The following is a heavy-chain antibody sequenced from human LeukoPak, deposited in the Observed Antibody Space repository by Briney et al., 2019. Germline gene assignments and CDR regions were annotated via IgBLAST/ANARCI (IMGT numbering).Heavy chain of an antibody. V-gene: IGHV1-46*01. D-gene: IGHD1-26*01. CDR1: GGTFSDYA. Sequence: ASVKVSCKASGGTFSDYALNWVRQAPGQGLEWMGLINPTGGSTGYAQKFQGRVTMTRDMSTSTDYMELSSLRSEDTAIYYCARDNSVGDNAWWFDPWGQGTLVTVSS. J-gene: IGHJ5*02. CDR2: INPTGGST. CDR3: ARDNSVGDNAWWFDP.